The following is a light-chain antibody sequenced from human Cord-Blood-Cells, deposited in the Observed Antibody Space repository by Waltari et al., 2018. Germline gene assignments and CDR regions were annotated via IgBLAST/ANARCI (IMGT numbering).Light chain of an antibody. CDR3: SSYTSSSTRV. V-gene: IGLV2-14*01. CDR1: SSDVGGYNY. J-gene: IGLJ1*01. CDR2: DVS. Sequence: SALPQPASVSGSPGQSISISCTGTSSDVGGYNYVSWYQQHPGKAPKLMIYDVSNRPSGVCNRFSGSKSGNTASLTISGLQAEDEADYYCSSYTSSSTRVFGTGTKVTVL.